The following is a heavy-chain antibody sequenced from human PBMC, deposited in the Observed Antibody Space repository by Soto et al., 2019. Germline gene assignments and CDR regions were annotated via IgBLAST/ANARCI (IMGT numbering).Heavy chain of an antibody. Sequence: SETLSLTCTVSGGSISSGGYYWSWIRQHPGKGLEWIGYIYYSGSTYYNPSLKSRVTISVDTSKNQFSLKLSSVTAADTAVYYCARGEWELVTFDYWGQGTLVTVSS. CDR1: GGSISSGGYY. CDR3: ARGEWELVTFDY. CDR2: IYYSGST. J-gene: IGHJ4*02. D-gene: IGHD1-26*01. V-gene: IGHV4-31*03.